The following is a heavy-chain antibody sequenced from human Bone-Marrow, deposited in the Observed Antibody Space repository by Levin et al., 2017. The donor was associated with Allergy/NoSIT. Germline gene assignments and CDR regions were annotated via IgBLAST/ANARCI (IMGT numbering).Heavy chain of an antibody. Sequence: GGSLRLSCAASGFTFSSYSMNWVRQAPGKGLEWVSSISSSSSYIYYADSVKGRFTISRDNAKNSLYLQMNSLRAEDTAVYYCARPLDTAMVTGFDYWGQGTLVTVSS. CDR2: ISSSSSYI. D-gene: IGHD5-18*01. CDR1: GFTFSSYS. CDR3: ARPLDTAMVTGFDY. J-gene: IGHJ4*02. V-gene: IGHV3-21*01.